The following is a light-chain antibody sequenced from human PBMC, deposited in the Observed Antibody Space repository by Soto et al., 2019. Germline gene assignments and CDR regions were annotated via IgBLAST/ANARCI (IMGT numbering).Light chain of an antibody. Sequence: EIVLTKSPATLSLSPGESATLSCRASQSVSSYLAWYQQKPGQAPRLLIYDASNRATGIPARFSGSGSGTDFTLTISSLEPEDFAVYYCQQRSNWPPKITFGQGTRLEIK. V-gene: IGKV3-11*01. CDR2: DAS. J-gene: IGKJ5*01. CDR1: QSVSSY. CDR3: QQRSNWPPKIT.